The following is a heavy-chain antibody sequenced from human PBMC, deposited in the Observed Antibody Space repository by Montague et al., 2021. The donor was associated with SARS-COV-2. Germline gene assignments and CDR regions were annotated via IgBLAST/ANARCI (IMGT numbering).Heavy chain of an antibody. CDR1: GASVGSSD. D-gene: IGHD1-14*01. V-gene: IGHV4-59*02. CDR2: FYSVGST. Sequence: SETLSLTCTVSGASVGSSDWGWIRQSPGKGLEWIGYFYSVGSTDYNPSLKSRATISRDTSKNQFSLKVRSVTAADTAVYYCARETMTADAFDIWCQGTMVTVSS. J-gene: IGHJ3*02. CDR3: ARETMTADAFDI.